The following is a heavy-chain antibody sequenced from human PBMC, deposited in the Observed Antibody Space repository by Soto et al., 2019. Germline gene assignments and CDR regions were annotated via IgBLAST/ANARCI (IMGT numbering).Heavy chain of an antibody. CDR2: MYPDSGNT. Sequence: QVQLVQSGAEVKKPGASVKVSCKASGYTFATYDINWVRQAAGQGLEWLGWMYPDSGNTGYAQKFQGRVTMARNTSTSTAYMDMSSLRSEDTAVYYCARGLEESVPGYHFYMDVWGKGTTVTVSS. D-gene: IGHD1-1*01. CDR3: ARGLEESVPGYHFYMDV. CDR1: GYTFATYD. J-gene: IGHJ6*03. V-gene: IGHV1-8*01.